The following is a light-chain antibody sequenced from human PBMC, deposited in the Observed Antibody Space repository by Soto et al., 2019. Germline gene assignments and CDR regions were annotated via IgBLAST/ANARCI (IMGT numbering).Light chain of an antibody. CDR1: QSVSSN. J-gene: IGKJ1*01. Sequence: EILMTQSPATLSVSPGERATLSCSASQSVSSNLAWYQQKPGQAPRLLIYGASTRAPGIPARFSGSGSGTEFNLAISSLQSEDFSFYYCQQYNNWPWTFGQGTKVEIQ. CDR3: QQYNNWPWT. V-gene: IGKV3-15*01. CDR2: GAS.